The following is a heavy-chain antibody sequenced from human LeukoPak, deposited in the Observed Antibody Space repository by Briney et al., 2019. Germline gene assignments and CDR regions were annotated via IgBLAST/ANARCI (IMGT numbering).Heavy chain of an antibody. CDR1: GSTLSELS. V-gene: IGHV1-24*01. CDR3: ATLDLPPSTAAVAS. J-gene: IGHJ5*01. Sequence: GASVKVSCKVSGSTLSELSIHWVRQGPGKGLEWMAGFVLEDGERIYAQKFRGRVRVTEDTYTDTTYMEFSSLRSEDTAVYDCATLDLPPSTAAVASWGQGTLVTVSS. D-gene: IGHD6-13*01. CDR2: FVLEDGER.